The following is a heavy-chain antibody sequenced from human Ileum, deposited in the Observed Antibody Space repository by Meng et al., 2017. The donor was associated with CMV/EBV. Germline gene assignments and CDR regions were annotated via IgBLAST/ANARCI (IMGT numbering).Heavy chain of an antibody. D-gene: IGHD3-10*01. Sequence: QPQVQDAGPGLGDPSETLSLTCTVAGGSNSSSSYYWGWIRQPPGKGLEWIGSIYYSGSTYYNPSLKSRVTISVDTSKNQFSQKLSSVTAADTAVYYCARVGAMVRGPHFDYWGQGTLVTVSS. CDR3: ARVGAMVRGPHFDY. CDR1: GGSNSSSSYY. V-gene: IGHV4-39*07. J-gene: IGHJ4*02. CDR2: IYYSGST.